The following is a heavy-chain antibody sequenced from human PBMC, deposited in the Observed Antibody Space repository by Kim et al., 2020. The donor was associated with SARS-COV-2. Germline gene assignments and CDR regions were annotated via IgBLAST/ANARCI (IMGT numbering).Heavy chain of an antibody. CDR3: ARTMTTVSSVDY. J-gene: IGHJ4*02. Sequence: GGSLRLSCAASGFTFSSYGMHWVRQAPGKGLEWVAVIWYDGSNKYYADSVKGRFTISRDNSKYTLYLQMNSLRAEDTAVYYCARTMTTVSSVDYWGQGTLVTVSS. D-gene: IGHD4-4*01. V-gene: IGHV3-33*01. CDR2: IWYDGSNK. CDR1: GFTFSSYG.